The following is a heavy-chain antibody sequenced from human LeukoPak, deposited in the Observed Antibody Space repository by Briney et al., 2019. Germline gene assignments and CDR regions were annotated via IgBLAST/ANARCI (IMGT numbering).Heavy chain of an antibody. D-gene: IGHD2/OR15-2a*01. Sequence: SETLSLTCTVSGGSISSYYWSWIRQPAGKGLEWVGRIYTSGSTNYNPPLKSRVTISVDTSKNQFSLKLSSVTAADTAVYYCARERPSMLGDFDYWGQGTLVTVSS. J-gene: IGHJ4*02. CDR1: GGSISSYY. V-gene: IGHV4-4*07. CDR3: ARERPSMLGDFDY. CDR2: IYTSGST.